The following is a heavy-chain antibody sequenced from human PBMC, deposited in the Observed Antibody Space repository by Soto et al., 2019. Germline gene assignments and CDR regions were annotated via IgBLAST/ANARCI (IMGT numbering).Heavy chain of an antibody. J-gene: IGHJ4*02. CDR2: ISSNGGST. V-gene: IGHV3-64D*09. D-gene: IGHD6-13*01. Sequence: GGSLRLSCSASGFTFSSYAMHWVRQAPGKGLEYVSAISSNGGSTYYADSVKGRFTISRDNSKNTLYLQMSSLRAEDTALYYCVRADSSSWYYFDYWGQGTLVTVSS. CDR1: GFTFSSYA. CDR3: VRADSSSWYYFDY.